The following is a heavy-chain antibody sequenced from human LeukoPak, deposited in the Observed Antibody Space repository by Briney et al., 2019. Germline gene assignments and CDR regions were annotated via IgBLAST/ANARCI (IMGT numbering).Heavy chain of an antibody. CDR2: IYPGDSDT. J-gene: IGHJ4*02. V-gene: IGHV5-51*01. CDR3: ARLKKTYNYDSSGYYPDY. CDR1: GYSFTNYW. D-gene: IGHD3-22*01. Sequence: GESLQISCKASGYSFTNYWIGWVRQVTGKGLEWMGIIYPGDSDTRYSPSFQGQVTISADKSISTAYLQWSSLKASDTAMYYCARLKKTYNYDSSGYYPDYWGQGTLVTVSS.